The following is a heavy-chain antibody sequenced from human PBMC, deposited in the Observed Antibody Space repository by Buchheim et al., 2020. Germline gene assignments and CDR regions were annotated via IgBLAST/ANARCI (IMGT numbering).Heavy chain of an antibody. Sequence: PGQGLEWMGIINPSGGSTSYAQKFQGRVTMTRDTSTSTVYMELSSLRSEDTAESYCARGVRVLEMATIGYWGQGTL. D-gene: IGHD5-24*01. CDR3: ARGVRVLEMATIGY. J-gene: IGHJ4*02. CDR2: INPSGGST. V-gene: IGHV1-46*01.